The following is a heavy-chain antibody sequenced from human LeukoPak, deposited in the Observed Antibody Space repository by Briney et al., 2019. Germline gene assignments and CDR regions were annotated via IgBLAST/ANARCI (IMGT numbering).Heavy chain of an antibody. CDR3: ARETFIAARAFDI. V-gene: IGHV1-46*01. CDR2: INPSGGST. D-gene: IGHD6-6*01. J-gene: IGHJ3*02. CDR1: GYTFTSYY. Sequence: ASVKVSCKASGYTFTSYYMHWVRQAPGQGLEWMGIINPSGGSTSYAQKFQGRVTMTRDTSTSTVYMELSRLRSDDTAVYYCARETFIAARAFDIWGQGTMVTVSS.